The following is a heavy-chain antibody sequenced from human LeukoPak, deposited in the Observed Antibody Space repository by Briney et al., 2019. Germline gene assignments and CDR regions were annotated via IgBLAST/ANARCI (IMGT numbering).Heavy chain of an antibody. CDR2: IYYSGST. D-gene: IGHD3-22*01. Sequence: PSETLSLTCTVSGGSISSYYWSWIRQPPGKGLEWIGYIYYSGSTNYNPSLKSRVTISVDTSKNQFSLKLSSVTAADTAVYYCASSQYYYDSSGYSAFDYWGQGTLVTVPS. V-gene: IGHV4-59*01. CDR3: ASSQYYYDSSGYSAFDY. CDR1: GGSISSYY. J-gene: IGHJ4*02.